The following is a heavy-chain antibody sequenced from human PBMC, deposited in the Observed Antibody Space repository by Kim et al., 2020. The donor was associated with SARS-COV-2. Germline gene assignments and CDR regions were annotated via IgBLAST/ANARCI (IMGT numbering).Heavy chain of an antibody. J-gene: IGHJ5*02. CDR3: TRARAITGLDP. Sequence: RYYEPKLQGRVTVTGDRSISTIYMDLNSLRSDDTAIYYCTRARAITGLDPWGQGTLVTVSS. CDR2: R. V-gene: IGHV1-2*02.